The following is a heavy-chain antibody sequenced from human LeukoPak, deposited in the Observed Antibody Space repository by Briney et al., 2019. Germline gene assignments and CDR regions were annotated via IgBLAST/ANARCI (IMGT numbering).Heavy chain of an antibody. CDR3: ARDLVHEPVRYFDWLLSSSYGMDV. CDR2: IIPILGIA. V-gene: IGHV1-69*04. J-gene: IGHJ6*02. CDR1: GGTFSSYA. Sequence: SVKVSCKASGGTFSSYAISWVRQAPGQGLEWMGRIIPILGIANYAQKFQGRVTITADKSTSTAYMELSSLRSEDAAVYYCARDLVHEPVRYFDWLLSSSYGMDVWGQGTTVTVSS. D-gene: IGHD3-9*01.